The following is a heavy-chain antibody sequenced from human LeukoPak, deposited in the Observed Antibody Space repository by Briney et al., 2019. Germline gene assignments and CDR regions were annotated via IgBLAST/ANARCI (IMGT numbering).Heavy chain of an antibody. CDR3: ARATEPQQWLVTWFDP. Sequence: TLSLTCAVYGGSFSGYYWSWIRQPPGKGLEWIGYIYYSGSTYYNPSLKSRVTISVDTSKNQFSLKLSSVTAADTAVYYCARATEPQQWLVTWFDPWGQGTLVTVSS. V-gene: IGHV4-34*09. D-gene: IGHD6-19*01. J-gene: IGHJ5*02. CDR1: GGSFSGYY. CDR2: IYYSGST.